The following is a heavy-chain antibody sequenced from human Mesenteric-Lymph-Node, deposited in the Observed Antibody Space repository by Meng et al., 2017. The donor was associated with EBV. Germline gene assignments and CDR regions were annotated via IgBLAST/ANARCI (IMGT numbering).Heavy chain of an antibody. D-gene: IGHD4-11*01. J-gene: IGHJ4*02. CDR2: INHSGST. CDR3: ARGLAPEAVTTVLYNDY. V-gene: IGHV4-34*01. CDR1: GGSFSGYY. Sequence: GQLQQWCAGLLKSWGTLSLTWAVYGGSFSGYYWSWIRQPPGKGLEWIGEINHSGSTNYNPSLKSRVTISVDTSKNQFSLKLSSVTAADTAVYYCARGLAPEAVTTVLYNDYWGQGPLVTVSS.